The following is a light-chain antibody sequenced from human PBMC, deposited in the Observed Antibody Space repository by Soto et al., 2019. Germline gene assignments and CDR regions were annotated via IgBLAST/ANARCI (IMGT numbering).Light chain of an antibody. CDR2: DAS. Sequence: DIQMTQSPSSLSASVGDRVTITCQASQDISNYLNWYQQKPGKAPKLLIYDASNLETGVPSRFIGSRSETYFTFTISSLQPEDIATYYCQQYDNLPTITFGQGTRLEIK. CDR1: QDISNY. V-gene: IGKV1-33*01. J-gene: IGKJ5*01. CDR3: QQYDNLPTIT.